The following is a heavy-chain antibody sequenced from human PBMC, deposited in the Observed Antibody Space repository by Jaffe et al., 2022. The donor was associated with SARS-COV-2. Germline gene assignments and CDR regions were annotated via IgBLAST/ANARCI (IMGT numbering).Heavy chain of an antibody. D-gene: IGHD2-2*01. CDR3: VRDVDYAFKD. Sequence: EVQLVESGGGLVQPGGSLRLSCAASGFTFSDYSVNWVRQAPGKGLEWVSYIGGGGSTTTWYAESVKGRFSISRDNAQNSLFLQMNSLRAEDTAVYHCVRDVDYAFKDWGQGTLVTVSS. V-gene: IGHV3-48*01. CDR1: GFTFSDYS. J-gene: IGHJ4*02. CDR2: IGGGGSTTT.